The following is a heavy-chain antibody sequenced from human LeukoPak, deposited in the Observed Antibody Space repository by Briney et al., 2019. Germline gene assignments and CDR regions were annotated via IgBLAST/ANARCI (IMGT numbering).Heavy chain of an antibody. J-gene: IGHJ6*02. CDR1: GYTFTSYA. V-gene: IGHV1-3*01. Sequence: ASVKVSCKASGYTFTSYAMHWVRQAPGQRREWMGWINAGNGNTKYSQKFQGRVTITRDTSASTAYMELSSLRSEDTAVYYCARGIAAAMMTYYYYGMDVWGQGTTVTVSS. D-gene: IGHD6-13*01. CDR3: ARGIAAAMMTYYYYGMDV. CDR2: INAGNGNT.